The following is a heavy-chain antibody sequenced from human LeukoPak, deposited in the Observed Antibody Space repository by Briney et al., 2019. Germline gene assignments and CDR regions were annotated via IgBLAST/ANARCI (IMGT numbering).Heavy chain of an antibody. Sequence: APVKVSCKASGYTFTSYGISWVRQAPGQGLEWMGWISVYNGNTNYAQKLQGRVTMTTDTSTSTAYMELRSLRSDDTAVYYCASPYCSGGTCYAHDAFDIWGQGTMVTVSS. CDR2: ISVYNGNT. D-gene: IGHD2-15*01. J-gene: IGHJ3*02. V-gene: IGHV1-18*01. CDR3: ASPYCSGGTCYAHDAFDI. CDR1: GYTFTSYG.